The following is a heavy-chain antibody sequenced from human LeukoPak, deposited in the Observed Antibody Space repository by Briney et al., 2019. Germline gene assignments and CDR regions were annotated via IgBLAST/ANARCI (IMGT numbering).Heavy chain of an antibody. V-gene: IGHV1-2*02. J-gene: IGHJ3*02. CDR2: INPNSGGT. CDR1: GYTFTGYY. D-gene: IGHD2-2*01. Sequence: ASVKVSCKASGYTFTGYYMHWVRQAPGQGLEWMGWINPNSGGTNYAQKFQGRVTMTRDTSISTAYMELSRLRSDDTAVYYCARVNKARYHLLQPAASPKAPFDIWGQGTMVIVSS. CDR3: ARVNKARYHLLQPAASPKAPFDI.